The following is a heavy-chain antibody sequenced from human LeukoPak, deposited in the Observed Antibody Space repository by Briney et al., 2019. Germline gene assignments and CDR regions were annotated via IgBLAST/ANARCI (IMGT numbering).Heavy chain of an antibody. CDR1: GGSFSGYY. Sequence: SETLSLTCAVYGGSFSGYYWSWIRQPPGKGLEWIGEINHSGSTNYNPSLKSRVTISVDTSKNQFSLKLSSVTAADTAVYYCARSRLVRRDGYNRYFDLWGRGTLVTVSS. D-gene: IGHD5-24*01. CDR2: INHSGST. CDR3: ARSRLVRRDGYNRYFDL. J-gene: IGHJ2*01. V-gene: IGHV4-34*01.